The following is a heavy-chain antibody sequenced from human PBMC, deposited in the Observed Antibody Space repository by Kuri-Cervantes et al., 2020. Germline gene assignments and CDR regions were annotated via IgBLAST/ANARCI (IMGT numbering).Heavy chain of an antibody. CDR1: GGSISRSDY. Sequence: LSLTCTVSGGSISRSDYYWGWIRQPPGKGLEWVAVISYDGSNKYYADSVKGRFTISRHNSKNTLYLQMNSLRAEDTAVYYCARDGYNYDYWGQGTLVTVSS. J-gene: IGHJ4*02. CDR3: ARDGYNYDY. D-gene: IGHD5-24*01. CDR2: ISYDGSNK. V-gene: IGHV3-30*14.